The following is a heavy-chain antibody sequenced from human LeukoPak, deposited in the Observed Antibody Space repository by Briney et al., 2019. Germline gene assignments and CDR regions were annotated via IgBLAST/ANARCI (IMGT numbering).Heavy chain of an antibody. V-gene: IGHV1-8*01. Sequence: ASVKVSCKTSGYTFTNYDINWVRQATGQGLEWMGWMNPNSGNTGYAQKFQGRVTMARDTSTSTVYMELSSLRSEDTAVYYCAREFFRGWSPDFDYWGQGTLVTVSS. CDR2: MNPNSGNT. CDR3: AREFFRGWSPDFDY. J-gene: IGHJ4*02. CDR1: GYTFTNYD. D-gene: IGHD6-19*01.